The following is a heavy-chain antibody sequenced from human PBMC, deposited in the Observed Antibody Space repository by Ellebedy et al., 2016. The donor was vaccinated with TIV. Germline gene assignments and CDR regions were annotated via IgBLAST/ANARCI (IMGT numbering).Heavy chain of an antibody. J-gene: IGHJ5*02. CDR2: IRGDSEK. CDR3: ARRGSYGDYAVHINNWFDR. D-gene: IGHD4-17*01. Sequence: PGGSLRLSCAVSGFSFRSYWMSWVRQVPGKGLEWVANIRGDSEKYYVDSVKGRFTISRDNSENSLYLQMDNPRVDDTAVYFCARRGSYGDYAVHINNWFDRWGQGTLVTVSS. V-gene: IGHV3-7*01. CDR1: GFSFRSYW.